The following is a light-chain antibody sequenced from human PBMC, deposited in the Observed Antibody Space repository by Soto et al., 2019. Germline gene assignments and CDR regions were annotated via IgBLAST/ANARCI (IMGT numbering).Light chain of an antibody. CDR3: QQAYTAPVT. CDR2: AAS. Sequence: DIQVTQSPSSLSTSIGDRVTITCRASQSISTYLNWYQQKPGKAPKLLIYAASRLQTGVPSRFSCSGSGTDFTLTISTLQPEDFATYYCQQAYTAPVTFGHGTRLEIK. V-gene: IGKV1-39*01. J-gene: IGKJ5*01. CDR1: QSISTY.